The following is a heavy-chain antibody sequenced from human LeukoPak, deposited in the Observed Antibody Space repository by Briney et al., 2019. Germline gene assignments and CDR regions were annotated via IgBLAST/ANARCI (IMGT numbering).Heavy chain of an antibody. D-gene: IGHD3-16*01. Sequence: GGSLRLSCAASGFTFSSYSMNWVRQAPGKGLEWVSSISSSSSYIYYADSVKGRFTISRDNAKNSLYLQMNSLRADDTAIYYCARNQQLGGHSYYYYGMDVWGQGTTVTVSS. CDR2: ISSSSSYI. CDR1: GFTFSSYS. V-gene: IGHV3-21*04. J-gene: IGHJ6*02. CDR3: ARNQQLGGHSYYYYGMDV.